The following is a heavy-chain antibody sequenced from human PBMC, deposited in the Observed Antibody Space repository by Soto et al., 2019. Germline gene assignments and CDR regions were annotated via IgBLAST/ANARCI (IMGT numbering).Heavy chain of an antibody. Sequence: EVQLVESGGGLVQPGGSQRLSCAASGFTFSDHYMDWVRQAPGKGLEGVGRIRNKANSSTTDYAASVKGRFTISRDDSQASLYLQMNSLKTEDTAIYYCARDSGKGAYFDYWGHGTLATVSS. CDR2: IRNKANSSTT. J-gene: IGHJ4*01. CDR1: GFTFSDHY. V-gene: IGHV3-72*01. CDR3: ARDSGKGAYFDY. D-gene: IGHD1-26*01.